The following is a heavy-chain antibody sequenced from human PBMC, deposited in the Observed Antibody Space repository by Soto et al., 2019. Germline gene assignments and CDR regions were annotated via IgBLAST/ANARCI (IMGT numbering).Heavy chain of an antibody. CDR1: GFTFSRYA. J-gene: IGHJ4*02. D-gene: IGHD2-15*01. V-gene: IGHV3-30-3*01. CDR3: ARDRNVVVVAATPDY. CDR2: ISYDGSNK. Sequence: QVQLVESGGGVVQPGRSLRLSCAASGFTFSRYAMHWVRQAPGKGLEWVAVISYDGSNKYYADSVKGRFTISRDNSKNTLYLQMNSLRAEDTAVYYCARDRNVVVVAATPDYWGQGTLVTVSS.